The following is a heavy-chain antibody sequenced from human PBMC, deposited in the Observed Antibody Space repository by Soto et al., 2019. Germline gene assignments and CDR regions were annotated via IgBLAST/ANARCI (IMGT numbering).Heavy chain of an antibody. J-gene: IGHJ6*01. V-gene: IGHV1-69*13. CDR2: IIPIFGTA. CDR3: ARVVDTAMGNYYYYGMDV. D-gene: IGHD5-18*01. Sequence: GASVKVSCKASGGTFSSYAISWVRQAPGQGLEWMGGIIPIFGTANYAQKFQGRVTITADESTSTAYMELSSLRSEDTAVYYCARVVDTAMGNYYYYGMDVWGQGTTVTVSS. CDR1: GGTFSSYA.